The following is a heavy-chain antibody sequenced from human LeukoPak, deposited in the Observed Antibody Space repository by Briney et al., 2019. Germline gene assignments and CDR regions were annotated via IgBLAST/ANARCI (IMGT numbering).Heavy chain of an antibody. V-gene: IGHV4-34*01. CDR3: ARGPSSGWSYYYYGMDV. D-gene: IGHD6-19*01. Sequence: SETLSLTCAVYGGSFSGYSWSWIRQPPGKGLEWIGEINHSGSTNYNPPLKSRVTISVDTSKNQFSLKLSSVTAADTAVYYCARGPSSGWSYYYYGMDVWGQGTTVTVSS. J-gene: IGHJ6*02. CDR2: INHSGST. CDR1: GGSFSGYS.